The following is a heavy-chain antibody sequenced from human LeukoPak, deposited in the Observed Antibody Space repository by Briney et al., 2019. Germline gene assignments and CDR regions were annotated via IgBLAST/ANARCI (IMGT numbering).Heavy chain of an antibody. J-gene: IGHJ5*02. V-gene: IGHV4-39*01. CDR1: GGSISSSSYY. Sequence: PSETLSLTCAVSGGSISSSSYYWGWIRQPPGKGLEWIGSIYYSGSTYYNPSLESRVTISVDTSKNQFSLKLSSVTAADTAVYYCARHGMGCSSTSCYMDWFDPWGQGTLVTVSS. D-gene: IGHD2-2*02. CDR3: ARHGMGCSSTSCYMDWFDP. CDR2: IYYSGST.